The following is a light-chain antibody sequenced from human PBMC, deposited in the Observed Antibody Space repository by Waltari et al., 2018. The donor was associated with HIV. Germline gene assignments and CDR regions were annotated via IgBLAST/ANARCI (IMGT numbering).Light chain of an antibody. J-gene: IGLJ2*01. CDR1: TGAVTSGHY. V-gene: IGLV7-46*01. Sequence: QAAVTQEPSLTVSPGGAATPPCRSSTGAVTSGHYPFWFQQKPGQAPMTLICDTSTKHAWTPARFSGSLLGGKAALTLSGAQPEDGAEYYCLLSYSGARGVFGGGTKLTVL. CDR2: DTS. CDR3: LLSYSGARGV.